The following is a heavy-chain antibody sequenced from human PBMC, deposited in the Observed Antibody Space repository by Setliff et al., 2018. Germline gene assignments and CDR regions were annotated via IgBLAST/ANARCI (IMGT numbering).Heavy chain of an antibody. CDR2: IYTGGST. J-gene: IGHJ5*02. D-gene: IGHD3-10*01. CDR3: ARGNYGSGSPVYVWFDP. CDR1: GFTVSSSY. V-gene: IGHV3-66*02. Sequence: GGSLRLSCAASGFTVSSSYMTWVRQAPGKGLEWVSVIYTGGSTYYADSMKDRFTISRDTSKNTLYLQMNSLRTEDTAVYYCARGNYGSGSPVYVWFDPWGQGTLVTAPQ.